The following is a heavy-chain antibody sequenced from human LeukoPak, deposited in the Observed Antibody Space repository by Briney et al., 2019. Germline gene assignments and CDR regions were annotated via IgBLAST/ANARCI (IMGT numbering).Heavy chain of an antibody. D-gene: IGHD3-22*01. CDR2: ISYDGSNK. J-gene: IGHJ4*02. CDR3: ARGSNYYDSSGYYRVSDYFDY. V-gene: IGHV3-30*03. CDR1: GFTFSSYG. Sequence: GGSLRLSCAASGFTFSSYGMHWVRQAPGKGLEWVAVISYDGSNKYYADSVKGRFTISRDNSKNTLYLQMNSLRAEDTAVYYCARGSNYYDSSGYYRVSDYFDYWGQGTLVTVSS.